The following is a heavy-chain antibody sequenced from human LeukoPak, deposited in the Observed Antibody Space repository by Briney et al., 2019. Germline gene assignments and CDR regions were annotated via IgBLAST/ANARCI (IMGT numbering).Heavy chain of an antibody. D-gene: IGHD3-10*01. CDR2: IIPIFGTA. V-gene: IGHV1-69*05. CDR3: ARGNRLVIGSEEIDV. Sequence: ASVKVSCKASGGTFSSYAISWVRQAPGQGREWMGRIIPIFGTAKYAQKFQGRVTITTDESTSTAYMELSSLRSEDTAVYYCARGNRLVIGSEEIDVWGQGTMVTVSS. CDR1: GGTFSSYA. J-gene: IGHJ3*01.